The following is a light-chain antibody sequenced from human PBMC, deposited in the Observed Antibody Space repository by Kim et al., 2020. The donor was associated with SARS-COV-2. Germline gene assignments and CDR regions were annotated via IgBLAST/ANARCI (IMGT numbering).Light chain of an antibody. V-gene: IGKV3-11*01. J-gene: IGKJ4*01. CDR3: QQRSNWPLT. CDR2: DAS. Sequence: EIVLTQSPATLSLSPGERATLSCRASQSINTYLAWYHQKPGQAPRLLIYDASNRATDIPARFSGGGSGTDFTLTISSLEPEDFAVYYCQQRSNWPLTFGGGTKVEI. CDR1: QSINTY.